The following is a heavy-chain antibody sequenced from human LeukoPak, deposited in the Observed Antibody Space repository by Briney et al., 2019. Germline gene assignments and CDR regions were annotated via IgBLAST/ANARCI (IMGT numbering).Heavy chain of an antibody. D-gene: IGHD4-23*01. J-gene: IGHJ1*01. CDR3: AREGDYGGNSFPSEYFQH. CDR2: IYYSGST. CDR1: GGSISSGGYY. Sequence: SQTLSLTCTVSGGSISSGGYYWSWIRQHPGKGLEWIGYIYYSGSTYYNPSLKSRVTISVDTSKNQFSLKLSSVTAADTAVYYCAREGDYGGNSFPSEYFQHWGQGTLVTVSS. V-gene: IGHV4-31*03.